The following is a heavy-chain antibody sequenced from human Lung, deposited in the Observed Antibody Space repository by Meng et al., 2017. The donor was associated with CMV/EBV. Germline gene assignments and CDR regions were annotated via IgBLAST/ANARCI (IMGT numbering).Heavy chain of an antibody. CDR2: ITWNSDIT. CDR1: GFNFDDYA. D-gene: IGHD6-13*01. Sequence: SCAASGFNFDDYAMHWVRQAPGKGLEWVSSITWNSDITDYADSVKGRFTISRDNAKNSLYLQMNSLRAEDTALYYCAKDRAAAGINYFDYWGQGTLVTVSS. J-gene: IGHJ4*02. V-gene: IGHV3-9*01. CDR3: AKDRAAAGINYFDY.